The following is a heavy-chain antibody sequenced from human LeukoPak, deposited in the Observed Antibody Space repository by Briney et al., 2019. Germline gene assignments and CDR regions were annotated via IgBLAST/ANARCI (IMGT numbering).Heavy chain of an antibody. CDR1: GGSFRAYS. CDR3: AREFKQSNWNDGHCFDP. V-gene: IGHV1-69*04. CDR2: ISPMFDIA. Sequence: SVKVSCKASGGSFRAYSIIWVRQAPGQGLEWMGRISPMFDIANYAQKFQGRVTITADTSTSTSYMELSSLRSEDTAIYYCAREFKQSNWNDGHCFDPWGQGTLVTVSS. J-gene: IGHJ5*02. D-gene: IGHD1-20*01.